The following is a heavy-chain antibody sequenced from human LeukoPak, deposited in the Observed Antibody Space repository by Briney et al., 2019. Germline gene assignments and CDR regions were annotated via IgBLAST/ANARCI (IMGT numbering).Heavy chain of an antibody. CDR2: IWYDGSNK. V-gene: IGHV3-30*02. CDR3: AKEMTTVTLLDY. D-gene: IGHD4-17*01. CDR1: GFTFSSYG. Sequence: PGGSLRLSCAASGFTFSSYGMHWVRQAPGKGLEWVAVIWYDGSNKYYADSVKGRFTISRDNSKNTLYLQMNSLRAEDTAVYYCAKEMTTVTLLDYWGQGTLVTVSS. J-gene: IGHJ4*02.